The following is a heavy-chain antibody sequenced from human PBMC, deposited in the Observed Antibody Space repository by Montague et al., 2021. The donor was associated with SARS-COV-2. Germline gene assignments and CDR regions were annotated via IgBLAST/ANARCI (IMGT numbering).Heavy chain of an antibody. CDR3: ARGFRDVVRTTRLHKKLYSYGLDV. D-gene: IGHD1-14*01. Sequence: SETLSLTCPSAGVAIRSHFSDEIRHPPQKRLEFLGGINLTKSTNSAPSLESRLSISMDTSKRQVSLRLTSVTAADTALYFCARGFRDVVRTTRLHKKLYSYGLDVWGRGTMVIVSS. CDR2: INLTKST. CDR1: GVAIRSHF. J-gene: IGHJ6*02. V-gene: IGHV4-34*01.